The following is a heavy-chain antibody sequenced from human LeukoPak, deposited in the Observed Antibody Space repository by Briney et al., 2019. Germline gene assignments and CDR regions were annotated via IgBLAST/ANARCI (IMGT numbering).Heavy chain of an antibody. CDR2: IKQDGSEK. Sequence: PGGSLSLSCAASGFILSSYWMSWVRQAPGKGLEWVANIKQDGSEKYYVDSVKGRFTISRDNAKNSLYPQMNSLRAEDTAVYYCATLVATTRFDYWGQGTLATVSS. CDR1: GFILSSYW. V-gene: IGHV3-7*01. J-gene: IGHJ4*02. D-gene: IGHD5-12*01. CDR3: ATLVATTRFDY.